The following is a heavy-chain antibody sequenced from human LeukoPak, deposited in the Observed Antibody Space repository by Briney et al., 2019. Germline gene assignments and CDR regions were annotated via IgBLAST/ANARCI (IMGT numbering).Heavy chain of an antibody. J-gene: IGHJ4*02. D-gene: IGHD6-19*01. CDR1: GDSVSINSAA. V-gene: IGHV6-1*01. CDR3: ARESVYSSGCPFDY. CDR2: TYYRSKWYN. Sequence: SQTLSLTFAISGDSVSINSAAWNWIRQSPSRGLEWLGSTYYRSKWYNDYAVSVKSRITINPDTSKNQFSLQLNSVTPEDTAVYYCARESVYSSGCPFDYWGQGTLVTVSS.